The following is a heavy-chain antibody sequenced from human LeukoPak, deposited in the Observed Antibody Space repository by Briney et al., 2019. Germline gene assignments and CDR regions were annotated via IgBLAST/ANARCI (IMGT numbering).Heavy chain of an antibody. V-gene: IGHV3-21*01. Sequence: GGSLRRCCAASGFTFSSYSMNWVRQDLGKGLEWVSSISSSSSYIYYADSVKGRFTISRDNAKNSLYLQMNSLRAEDTAVYYCARAYSGSYHDAFDIWGQGTMVTVSS. CDR1: GFTFSSYS. CDR2: ISSSSSYI. CDR3: ARAYSGSYHDAFDI. D-gene: IGHD1-26*01. J-gene: IGHJ3*02.